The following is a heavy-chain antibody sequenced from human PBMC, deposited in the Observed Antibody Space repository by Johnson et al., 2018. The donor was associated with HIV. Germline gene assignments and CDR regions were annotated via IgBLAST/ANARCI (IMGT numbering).Heavy chain of an antibody. CDR1: GFTFSSYA. J-gene: IGHJ3*02. CDR3: ARDKGGIVGYDAFDI. D-gene: IGHD1-26*01. CDR2: ISGSGGSP. V-gene: IGHV3-23*04. Sequence: VQLVESGGGLVQPGRSLRLSCAASGFTFSSYAMSWVRQAPGKGLEWVSAISGSGGSPYYADSARGRFTISRDNSKNTLYLQMNSLRAEDTAVYYCARDKGGIVGYDAFDIWGQGTMVTVSS.